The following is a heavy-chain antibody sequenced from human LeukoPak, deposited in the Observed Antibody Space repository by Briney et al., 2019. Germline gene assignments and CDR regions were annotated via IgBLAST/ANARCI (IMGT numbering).Heavy chain of an antibody. V-gene: IGHV3-23*01. J-gene: IGHJ4*02. Sequence: PGGSLRLSCAASGFTFSNYAMSWVRQAPGKGLEWVLAITGSGGSTYHADSVKGRFTISRDNSKNTLYLQMTSLRAEDTAAYYCAKGIYGSGSYDFDYWGQGTLVTVSS. CDR2: ITGSGGST. CDR1: GFTFSNYA. CDR3: AKGIYGSGSYDFDY. D-gene: IGHD3-10*01.